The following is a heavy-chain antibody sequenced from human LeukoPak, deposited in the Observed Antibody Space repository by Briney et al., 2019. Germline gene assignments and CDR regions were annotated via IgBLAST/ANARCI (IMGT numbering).Heavy chain of an antibody. CDR2: ISYDGTNK. J-gene: IGHJ4*02. CDR3: AKGIGYRDYYDSSGYHSY. CDR1: GFTFSSYA. D-gene: IGHD3-22*01. V-gene: IGHV3-30-3*01. Sequence: GGSLRLSCAASGFTFSSYAMHWVRQAPGKGLEWVAVISYDGTNKYYADSVKGRFTISRDNSKNTLYLQMNSLRAEDTAVYYCAKGIGYRDYYDSSGYHSYWGQGTLVTVSS.